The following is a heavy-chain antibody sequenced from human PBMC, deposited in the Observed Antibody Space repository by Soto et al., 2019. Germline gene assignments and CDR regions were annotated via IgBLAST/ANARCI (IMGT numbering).Heavy chain of an antibody. CDR2: ISYSGST. J-gene: IGHJ4*02. CDR3: ARGSRDGFDY. V-gene: IGHV4-31*03. CDR1: GGSISSGVYY. Sequence: PSETLSLTCTVSGGSISSGVYYWIWIRQHPGKVLEWIGYISYSGSTFYNPSLKSRVTISVDTSKNQFSLKLSSVTAADTAVYYCARGSRDGFDYWGQGTLVTVSS.